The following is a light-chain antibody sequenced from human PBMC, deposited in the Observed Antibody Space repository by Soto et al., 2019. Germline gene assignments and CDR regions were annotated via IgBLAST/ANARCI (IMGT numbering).Light chain of an antibody. J-gene: IGLJ1*01. CDR1: STDVGIYDL. CDR2: EAS. Sequence: QSALTQPASVSGSPGQSITISCTGTSTDVGIYDLVSWYQLHPGKAPKLMIYEASERPSGVSNRFSGSKSVNTASLTISGLQAEDEADYYCCSYAGNGTFYVFGTGTKLTVL. V-gene: IGLV2-23*01. CDR3: CSYAGNGTFYV.